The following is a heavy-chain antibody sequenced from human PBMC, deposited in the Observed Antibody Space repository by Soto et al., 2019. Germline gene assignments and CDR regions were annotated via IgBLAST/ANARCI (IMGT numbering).Heavy chain of an antibody. CDR2: ISSSGGST. CDR1: GFSFNTYA. Sequence: LRLSCAASGFSFNTYAMSWVRQAPGKGLEWVSAISSSGGSTYYADSVKGRFTISRDSSKKTLYLQMNSLRAEDSAVYYCARPYGGRIGDAPDLWGQGTMVTVSS. CDR3: ARPYGGRIGDAPDL. J-gene: IGHJ3*01. D-gene: IGHD1-26*01. V-gene: IGHV3-23*01.